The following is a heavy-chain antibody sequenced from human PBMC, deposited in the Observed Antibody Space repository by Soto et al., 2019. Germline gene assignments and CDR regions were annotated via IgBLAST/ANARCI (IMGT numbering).Heavy chain of an antibody. V-gene: IGHV4-39*01. CDR3: SRRDTAMVTGAFDI. J-gene: IGHJ3*02. CDR1: GGSISSSSYY. CDR2: IYYSGST. D-gene: IGHD5-18*01. Sequence: PSETLSLACTVSGGSISSSSYYWGWIRQPPGKGLEWIGSIYYSGSTYYNPSLKSRVTISVDTSKNQFSLKLSSVTAADTAVYYCSRRDTAMVTGAFDIWGQRTMVTGSS.